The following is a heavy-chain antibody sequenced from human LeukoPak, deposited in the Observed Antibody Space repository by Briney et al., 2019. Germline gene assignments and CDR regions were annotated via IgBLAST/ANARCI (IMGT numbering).Heavy chain of an antibody. CDR3: ATSSVWGGAFNI. Sequence: GGSLRLSCAASGFTFDDYGMSWVRQVPGKGLEWVSGISWNGGSTDYADSVKDRFTVSRDNAKSTLYLQMSSLRAEDTAVYYCATSSVWGGAFNIWGQGTMVTVSS. J-gene: IGHJ3*02. D-gene: IGHD3-16*01. CDR1: GFTFDDYG. V-gene: IGHV3-20*04. CDR2: ISWNGGST.